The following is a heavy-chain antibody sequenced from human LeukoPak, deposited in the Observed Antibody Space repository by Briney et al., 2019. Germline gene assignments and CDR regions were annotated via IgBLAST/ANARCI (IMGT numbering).Heavy chain of an antibody. CDR2: IYYSGST. CDR3: ARVENVIYYDSRAGAFDI. CDR1: GGPINSGGDS. V-gene: IGHV4-31*03. J-gene: IGHJ3*02. D-gene: IGHD3-22*01. Sequence: SETLSLTCTVSGGPINSGGDSWSWIRQHPGKGLEWIGYIYYSGSTHYNPSLKSRVTISVDTSKNQFSLKLSSVTAADTAVYYCARVENVIYYDSRAGAFDIWGQGTMVTVSS.